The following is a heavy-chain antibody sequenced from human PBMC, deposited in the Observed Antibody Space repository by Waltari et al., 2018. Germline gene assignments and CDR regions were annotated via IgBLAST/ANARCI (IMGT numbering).Heavy chain of an antibody. D-gene: IGHD3-22*01. CDR3: ARDQYYYDSSGYFGYYYYYMDV. CDR2: INHSGST. J-gene: IGHJ6*03. CDR1: GGSFSGYS. Sequence: QVQLQQWGAGLLKPSETLSLTCAVYGGSFSGYSWRWIRKPPGKGLEWIGEINHSGSTNYNPSLKSRVTISVDTSKNQFSLKLSSVTAADTAVYYCARDQYYYDSSGYFGYYYYYMDVWGKGTTVTVSS. V-gene: IGHV4-34*01.